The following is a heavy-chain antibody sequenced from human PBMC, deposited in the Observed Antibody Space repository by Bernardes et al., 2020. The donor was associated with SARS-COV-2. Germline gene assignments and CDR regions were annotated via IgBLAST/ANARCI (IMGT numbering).Heavy chain of an antibody. D-gene: IGHD3-16*01. J-gene: IGHJ4*02. CDR2: MHHSGST. V-gene: IGHV4-34*01. CDR1: GGSLTNYY. CDR3: AGGRGFTWGNGLE. Sequence: SETLSLTCAVYGGSLTNYYWSWIRQSPGKGLEWIGEMHHSGSTIYNPSLESRVTISIDTSKEQFSLSLRSLTAADTAVYYCAGGRGFTWGNGLEWGQGTLGTVSS.